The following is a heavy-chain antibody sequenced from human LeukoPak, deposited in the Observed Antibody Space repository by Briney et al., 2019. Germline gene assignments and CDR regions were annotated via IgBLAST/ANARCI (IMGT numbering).Heavy chain of an antibody. CDR3: ARRSRRARILSRYYYYYMDV. V-gene: IGHV1-18*01. CDR1: GYTFTSYG. D-gene: IGHD2-15*01. Sequence: ASVKVSCKASGYTFTSYGISWVRQASGQGLEWMGWISAYNGNTNYAQKLQGRVTMTTDTSTSTAYMELRSLRSDDTAAYYCARRSRRARILSRYYYYYMDVWGKGTTVTVSS. CDR2: ISAYNGNT. J-gene: IGHJ6*03.